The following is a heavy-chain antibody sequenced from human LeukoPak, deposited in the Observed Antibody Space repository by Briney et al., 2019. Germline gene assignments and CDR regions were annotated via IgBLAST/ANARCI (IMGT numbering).Heavy chain of an antibody. V-gene: IGHV3-11*01. J-gene: IGHJ6*03. D-gene: IGHD3-3*02. CDR2: ISSSGSTI. CDR1: GVTFSNYY. Sequence: GASLKLSCTASGVTFSNYYMSWVRQAPGQGLEWVSYISSSGSTIYYADSVKGRFTISRDNAKNSLYLQMNSLRAEDTAVYYCASLVVLAGDMDVWGKGTTVTVSS. CDR3: ASLVVLAGDMDV.